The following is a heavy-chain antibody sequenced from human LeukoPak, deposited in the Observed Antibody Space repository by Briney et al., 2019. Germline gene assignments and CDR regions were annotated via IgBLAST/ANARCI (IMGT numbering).Heavy chain of an antibody. D-gene: IGHD3-10*01. CDR3: ARGGLVRGVIMNS. CDR2: ISTSSSFI. CDR1: GFTVSSNY. V-gene: IGHV3-21*01. J-gene: IGHJ4*02. Sequence: SGGSLRLSCAASGFTVSSNYMTWVRQAPGKGLEWVSSISTSSSFIYYADSVKGRFTISRDNAKNSLYLQMNSLRAEDTAIYYCARGGLVRGVIMNSWGQGTLVTVSS.